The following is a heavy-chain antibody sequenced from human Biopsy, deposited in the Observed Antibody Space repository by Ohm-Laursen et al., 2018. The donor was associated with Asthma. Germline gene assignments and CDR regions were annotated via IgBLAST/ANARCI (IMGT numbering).Heavy chain of an antibody. D-gene: IGHD2-2*01. CDR2: INSVFGTT. V-gene: IGHV1-69*13. CDR3: ARKAGSCISRTCYSLDF. J-gene: IGHJ4*02. CDR1: GGTFNTYV. Sequence: GASVKVSCKSLGGTFNTYVIGRVRQAPGQGLEWMGGINSVFGTTTYPQKFQDRVTITADDSTSTVFMELSSLRSEDTAVDYCARKAGSCISRTCYSLDFWGQGTLVTVSS.